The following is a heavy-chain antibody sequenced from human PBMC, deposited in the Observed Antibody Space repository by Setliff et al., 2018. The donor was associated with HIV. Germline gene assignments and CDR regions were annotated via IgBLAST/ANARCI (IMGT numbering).Heavy chain of an antibody. D-gene: IGHD4-17*01. CDR1: GYTFTVYY. V-gene: IGHV1-2*02. CDR3: VTDDYGGDSFDN. CDR2: IKPDTGGT. Sequence: ASVKVSCKASGYTFTVYYMHWVRQAPGQGLEWMGWIKPDTGGTNYAQKFQGRVTMTRDTSITTAYMELSRLGSDDTAVYYCVTDDYGGDSFDNWGQGTLVTVSS. J-gene: IGHJ4*02.